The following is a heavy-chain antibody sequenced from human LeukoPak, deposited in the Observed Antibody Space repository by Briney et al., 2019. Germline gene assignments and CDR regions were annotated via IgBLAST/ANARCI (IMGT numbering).Heavy chain of an antibody. CDR3: ARVSYYYYDSSGYYDY. V-gene: IGHV1-18*01. CDR2: ISAYNGNT. CDR1: GYTFTSYG. D-gene: IGHD3-22*01. J-gene: IGHJ4*02. Sequence: ASVKVSCKASGYTFTSYGISWVRQAPGQGLEWMGCISAYNGNTNYAQKLQGRVTMTTDTSTSTAYMELRSLRSDDTAVYYCARVSYYYYDSSGYYDYWGQGTGVTVS.